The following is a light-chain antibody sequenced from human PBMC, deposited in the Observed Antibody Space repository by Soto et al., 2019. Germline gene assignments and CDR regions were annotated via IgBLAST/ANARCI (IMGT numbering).Light chain of an antibody. V-gene: IGKV1-5*03. CDR1: QSIINW. J-gene: IGKJ1*01. CDR3: QQHQTYST. CDR2: QAS. Sequence: DIEMTQSPSTLSASVGDRVTITCRASQSIINWLGWYQQKPGKAPKLLIYQASRLESGVPSRFSGSGSGTEFTLTISSLKPDDFATYYCQQHQTYSTFGQGTKVDIK.